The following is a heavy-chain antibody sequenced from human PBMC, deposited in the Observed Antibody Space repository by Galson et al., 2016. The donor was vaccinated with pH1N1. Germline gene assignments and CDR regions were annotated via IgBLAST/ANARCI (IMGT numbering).Heavy chain of an antibody. CDR3: AHREMLRGAPVFGY. V-gene: IGHV2-5*08. CDR2: IYWDDAK. D-gene: IGHD3-10*01. J-gene: IGHJ4*02. Sequence: TLSPTCTVSGGSIGSSYWSWFRQPPGKALEWLALIYWDDAKRYSPSLRTRLTITKDTSDDQVVLTMTSMDPVDTATYFCAHREMLRGAPVFGYWGQGTLVTVSS. CDR1: GGSIGSSYW.